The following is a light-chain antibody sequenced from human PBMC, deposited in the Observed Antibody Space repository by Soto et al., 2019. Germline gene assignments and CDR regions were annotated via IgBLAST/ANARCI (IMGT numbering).Light chain of an antibody. CDR2: GAT. CDR1: HSVTSDY. CDR3: QQYGSSAS. J-gene: IGKJ1*01. V-gene: IGKV3-20*01. Sequence: EIVLTQSPGTLSLSPGERATLSCRASHSVTSDYLAWYQQKPGQAPRLLIYGATKRATGIPDRFSGSGSGTDFTLTISRLEAEDFAVYYCQQYGSSASFGQGTKVEIK.